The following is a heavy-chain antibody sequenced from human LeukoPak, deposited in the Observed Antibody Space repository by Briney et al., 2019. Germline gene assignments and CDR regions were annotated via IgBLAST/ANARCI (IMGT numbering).Heavy chain of an antibody. CDR1: GYTFTDYY. D-gene: IGHD3-9*01. Sequence: AASVKVSCKASGYTFTDYYMHWVRQAPGQGLECMGWINPNSGGTKYAQKFQGRVTMTRDTSISTAYMELSSLRSDDTAVYYCARELGILTGYYQGSEPRIDYWGQGTLVTVSS. J-gene: IGHJ4*02. CDR3: ARELGILTGYYQGSEPRIDY. CDR2: INPNSGGT. V-gene: IGHV1-2*02.